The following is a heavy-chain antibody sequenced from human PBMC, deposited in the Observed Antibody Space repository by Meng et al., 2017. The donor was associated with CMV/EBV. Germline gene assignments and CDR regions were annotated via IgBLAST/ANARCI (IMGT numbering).Heavy chain of an antibody. D-gene: IGHD2-2*01. CDR2: IYYSGST. J-gene: IGHJ1*01. CDR3: ARQVDCSSASCYGWD. V-gene: IGHV4-39*01. CDR1: GGSIRSKSYY. Sequence: SETLSLTCTVSGGSIRSKSYYWGWIRQPPGKGLEWIGSIYYSGSTYYNPSLKSRVTISVDTPKNQFSLKLSSVTAADTAMYYCARQVDCSSASCYGWDWGQGTLVTVSS.